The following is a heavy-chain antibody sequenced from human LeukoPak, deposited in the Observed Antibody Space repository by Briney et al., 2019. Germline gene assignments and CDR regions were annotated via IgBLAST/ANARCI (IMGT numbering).Heavy chain of an antibody. J-gene: IGHJ5*02. CDR1: GGSISSYY. Sequence: KPSETLSLTCTVSGGSISSYYWSWIRQPPGKGLEWIGYIYYSGSTNYNPSLKSRVTISVDTSKNQFSLKLSSVTAADTAVYYCARRLRYFAHLAWFDPWGQGTLVTVSS. V-gene: IGHV4-59*08. CDR2: IYYSGST. D-gene: IGHD3-9*01. CDR3: ARRLRYFAHLAWFDP.